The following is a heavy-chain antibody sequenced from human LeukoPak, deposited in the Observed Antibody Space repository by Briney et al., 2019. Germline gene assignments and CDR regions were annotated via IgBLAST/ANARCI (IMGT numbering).Heavy chain of an antibody. CDR2: INSDGSAI. CDR1: GFTFSSYW. CDR3: ARAAYYRFDY. V-gene: IGHV3-74*01. D-gene: IGHD1-26*01. J-gene: IGHJ4*02. Sequence: GGSLRLSCAASGFTFSSYWVHWVRQAPGKGLEWVARINSDGSAINHADSVRGRFTISRDNAENTLYLQVSSLRAEDTAIYFCARAAYYRFDYWGQGTLVTVSS.